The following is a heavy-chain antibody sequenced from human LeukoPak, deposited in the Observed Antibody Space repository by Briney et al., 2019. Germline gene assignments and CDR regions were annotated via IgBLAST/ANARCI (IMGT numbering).Heavy chain of an antibody. V-gene: IGHV4-30-4*08. J-gene: IGHJ4*02. CDR1: GGSISSGDYY. Sequence: SETLPLTCTVSGGSISSGDYYWSWIRQPPGKGLEWIGYIYYSGSTYYNPSLKSRVTISVDTSKNQFSLKLSSVTAADTAVYYCARGKVGATGVGFDFWGQGTLVTVSS. CDR2: IYYSGST. D-gene: IGHD1-26*01. CDR3: ARGKVGATGVGFDF.